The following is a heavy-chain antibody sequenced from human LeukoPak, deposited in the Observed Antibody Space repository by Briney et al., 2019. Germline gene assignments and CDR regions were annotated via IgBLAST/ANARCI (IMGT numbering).Heavy chain of an antibody. J-gene: IGHJ4*01. Sequence: PGGSLRLSCAASGFTFSSYAMSWVRQAPGKGLEWVSAISGSGGSTYYADSVKGRFTISRDTSKNTLSLQMSSLRAEDTALYHCAKHLSGAYPKSYFDSWGHGTLVTVSS. D-gene: IGHD1-26*01. CDR1: GFTFSSYA. CDR2: ISGSGGST. CDR3: AKHLSGAYPKSYFDS. V-gene: IGHV3-23*01.